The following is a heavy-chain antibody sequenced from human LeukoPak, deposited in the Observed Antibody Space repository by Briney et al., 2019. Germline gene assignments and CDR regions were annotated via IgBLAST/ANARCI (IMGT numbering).Heavy chain of an antibody. CDR1: GGSISNTDH. D-gene: IGHD6-19*01. CDR3: ARSRGAVAGWSFDI. J-gene: IGHJ3*02. V-gene: IGHV4-4*02. Sequence: SGTLSLTCAVSGGSISNTDHWNWVRQPPGTGLEGIGEMYHDGYTNYNPSLKSRVTMSEDKSKNHFSLKLTSVTAADTAVYYCARSRGAVAGWSFDIWGQGTVVTVSS. CDR2: MYHDGYT.